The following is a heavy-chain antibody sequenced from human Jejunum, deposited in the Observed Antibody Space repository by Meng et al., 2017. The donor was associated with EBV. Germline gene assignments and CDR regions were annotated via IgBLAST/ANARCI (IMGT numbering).Heavy chain of an antibody. CDR3: ALVLRARFNYFDP. V-gene: IGHV1-69-2*01. CDR2: VDPQDDET. D-gene: IGHD4/OR15-4a*01. Sequence: EVQWIQSGAEGKKPEATVKISCKFLGYILSDYYIHWVRQAPGEGLEWMGLVDPQDDETLYAEKFQGRVTITADTSPDTAYMELSSLRSEDTAIYYCALVLRARFNYFDPWGQGTLVTVSS. J-gene: IGHJ5*02. CDR1: GYILSDYY.